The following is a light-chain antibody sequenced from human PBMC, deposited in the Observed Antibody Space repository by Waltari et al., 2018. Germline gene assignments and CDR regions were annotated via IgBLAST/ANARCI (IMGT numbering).Light chain of an antibody. CDR1: SSDFESHNL. J-gene: IGLJ3*02. Sequence: QSALTQPASVSGSPGQSITHSCTGTSSDFESHNLLTRFQQRPGNAPNPIIFEFTQRPSGISDRFSGSRSAPTASLTISGLQAEDEADYYCCSYAGRATFAWVFGGGTKLTVL. CDR3: CSYAGRATFAWV. CDR2: EFT. V-gene: IGLV2-23*02.